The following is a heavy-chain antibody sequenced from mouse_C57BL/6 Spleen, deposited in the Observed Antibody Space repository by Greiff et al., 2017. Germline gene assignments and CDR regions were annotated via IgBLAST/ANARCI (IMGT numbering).Heavy chain of an antibody. CDR3: ARGGPLGSSPGYFDV. D-gene: IGHD1-1*01. V-gene: IGHV1-59*01. Sequence: QVQLQQPGAELVRPGTSVKLSCKASGYTFTSYWMHWVKQRPGQGLEWIGVIDPSDSYTNYNQKFKGKATLTVDTSSSTAYMQLSSLTSEDSAVYYCARGGPLGSSPGYFDVWGTGTTVTVSS. CDR2: IDPSDSYT. CDR1: GYTFTSYW. J-gene: IGHJ1*03.